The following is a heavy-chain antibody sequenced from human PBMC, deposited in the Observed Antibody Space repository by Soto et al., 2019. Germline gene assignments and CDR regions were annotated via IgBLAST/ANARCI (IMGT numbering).Heavy chain of an antibody. CDR2: ISSSSSYI. D-gene: IGHD6-19*01. Sequence: GWSLRLACASSVFTFISYSMNWVRQAPGKGLEWVSSISSSSSYIYYADSVKGRFTISRDNAKNSLYLQMNSLRAEDTAVYYCAREPRDQYSSGWYGYWGQGTLVTVSS. CDR3: AREPRDQYSSGWYGY. CDR1: VFTFISYS. V-gene: IGHV3-21*01. J-gene: IGHJ4*02.